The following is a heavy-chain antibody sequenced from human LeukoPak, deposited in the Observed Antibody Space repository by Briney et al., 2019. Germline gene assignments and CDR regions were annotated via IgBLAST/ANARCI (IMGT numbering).Heavy chain of an antibody. CDR2: ISSSSSTI. V-gene: IGHV3-48*01. D-gene: IGHD1-26*01. Sequence: GGSLRLSCAASGFTFSSYNMNWVRQAPGKGLEWVSYISSSSSTIYYADSVKGRFTISRDNAKNSLYLQMNSLRAEDTAVYYCAKDQDIVGASFDYWGQGTLVTVSS. CDR1: GFTFSSYN. J-gene: IGHJ4*02. CDR3: AKDQDIVGASFDY.